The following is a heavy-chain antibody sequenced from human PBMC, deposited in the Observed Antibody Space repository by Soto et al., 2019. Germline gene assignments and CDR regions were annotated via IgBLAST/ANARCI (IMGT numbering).Heavy chain of an antibody. CDR2: VYYDGHT. J-gene: IGHJ4*02. Sequence: QVQLQESGPGLVKHLETLSLTCTVSGGSINNNFWGWIRQPPGKGLEWIGYVYYDGHTDYNPSLESRVTIAVDTSKNQFSLRLTSVTAADTAVYYCARDLFGGYCLDYWGQGALVTVSS. V-gene: IGHV4-59*01. CDR1: GGSINNNF. D-gene: IGHD5-12*01. CDR3: ARDLFGGYCLDY.